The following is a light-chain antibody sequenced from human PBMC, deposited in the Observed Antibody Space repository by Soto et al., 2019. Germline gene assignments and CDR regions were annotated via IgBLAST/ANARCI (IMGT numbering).Light chain of an antibody. CDR2: DTS. J-gene: IGKJ1*01. V-gene: IGKV3-20*01. CDR3: QQYDSSPRT. CDR1: QSVSNNY. Sequence: EIVLTQSPGTLSLSPGERATLSCRASQSVSNNYLAWYQQKPGQAPRLLIYDTSSRATGIPDRFSGSGSGTDFTLTISRLEAEDFAVYHCQQYDSSPRTFGHGTKVDIK.